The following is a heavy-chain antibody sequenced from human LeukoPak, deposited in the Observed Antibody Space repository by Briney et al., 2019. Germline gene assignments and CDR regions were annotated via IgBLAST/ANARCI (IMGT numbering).Heavy chain of an antibody. CDR2: IHPNSGNT. J-gene: IGHJ3*01. Sequence: ASVMVSCKTSGYSFNNYDISWLRRASGQGLEWVGWIHPNSGNTDYPQKFQGRVTITRDTSKRMAYMELSRLRSDDTAIYYCARGGRYLPFWGQGTMVIVSS. V-gene: IGHV1-8*03. D-gene: IGHD3-16*02. CDR3: ARGGRYLPF. CDR1: GYSFNNYD.